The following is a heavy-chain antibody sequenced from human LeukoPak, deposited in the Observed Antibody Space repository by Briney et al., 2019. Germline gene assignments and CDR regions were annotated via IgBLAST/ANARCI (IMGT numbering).Heavy chain of an antibody. J-gene: IGHJ4*02. Sequence: SQTLSLTCAISGDSVSSNSAAWNWIRQSPSRGLEWLGRTYYRSKWYNDYAVSVKSRITINPDTSKNQFSLQLNSVTPEDTAVYYCARGAALMVEVATIISFEYWGQGTLVTVSS. V-gene: IGHV6-1*01. CDR2: TYYRSKWYN. D-gene: IGHD5-24*01. CDR3: ARGAALMVEVATIISFEY. CDR1: GDSVSSNSAA.